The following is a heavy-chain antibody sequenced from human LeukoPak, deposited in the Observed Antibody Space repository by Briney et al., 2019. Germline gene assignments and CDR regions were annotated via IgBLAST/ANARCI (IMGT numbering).Heavy chain of an antibody. J-gene: IGHJ3*02. V-gene: IGHV3-21*01. Sequence: PGGSLRLSCAASGFTFSSYSMNWVRQAPGKGLEWVSSISSSSSYIYYADSVKGRFTISRDNAKNSLYLQMNSLRAEDTAVYYCARADLTYYYDSSGYYISDAFDIWGQGTMVTVSS. CDR1: GFTFSSYS. CDR3: ARADLTYYYDSSGYYISDAFDI. D-gene: IGHD3-22*01. CDR2: ISSSSSYI.